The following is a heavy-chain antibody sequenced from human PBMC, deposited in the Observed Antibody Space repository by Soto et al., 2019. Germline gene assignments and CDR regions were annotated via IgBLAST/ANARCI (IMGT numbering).Heavy chain of an antibody. V-gene: IGHV5-51*01. J-gene: IGHJ6*02. Sequence: GESLKISCKGSGYSFTSYWIGWVRQMPGKGLEWMGIIYPGDSDTRYSPSFQGQVTISADKSISTAYLQWSSLKASDTAIYYCARWSDVHSSAFYYYYYGMDVWGQGTTVTVSS. CDR3: ARWSDVHSSAFYYYYYGMDV. CDR1: GYSFTSYW. CDR2: IYPGDSDT. D-gene: IGHD6-19*01.